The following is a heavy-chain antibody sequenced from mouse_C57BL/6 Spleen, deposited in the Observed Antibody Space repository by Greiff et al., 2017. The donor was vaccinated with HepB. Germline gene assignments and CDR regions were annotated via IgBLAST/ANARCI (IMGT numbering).Heavy chain of an antibody. V-gene: IGHV1-80*01. CDR3: ARLDTTVVAYYYAMDY. J-gene: IGHJ4*01. CDR2: IYPGDGDT. CDR1: GYAFSSYW. Sequence: QVQLKQSGAELVKPGASVKISCKASGYAFSSYWMNWVKQRPGKGLEWIGQIYPGDGDTNYNGKFKGKATLTADKSSSTAYMQLSSLTSEDSAVYFCARLDTTVVAYYYAMDYWGQGTSVTVSS. D-gene: IGHD1-1*01.